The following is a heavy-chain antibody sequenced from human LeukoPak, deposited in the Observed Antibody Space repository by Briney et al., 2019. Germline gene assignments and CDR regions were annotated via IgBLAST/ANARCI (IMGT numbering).Heavy chain of an antibody. D-gene: IGHD3-22*01. Sequence: SETLSLTCTVSGASISSYYWSWIRQPPGKGLEWIGYIYYSGSTNYNPALKSRVTISEDTSKNQISLKLSAVTAADTAVYYCARVRGYYDSSGYDYWGQGTLVTVSS. J-gene: IGHJ4*02. CDR3: ARVRGYYDSSGYDY. V-gene: IGHV4-59*01. CDR2: IYYSGST. CDR1: GASISSYY.